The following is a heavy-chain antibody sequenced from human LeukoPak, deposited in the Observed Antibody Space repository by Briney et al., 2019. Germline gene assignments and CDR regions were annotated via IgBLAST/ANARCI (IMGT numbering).Heavy chain of an antibody. CDR1: GGSVSSGIYY. V-gene: IGHV4-31*03. CDR3: ARDRLNGDYARLCDY. D-gene: IGHD4-17*01. J-gene: IGHJ4*02. Sequence: PSETLSLTCTVSGGSVSSGIYYWSWIRQHPGKGLEWIGYIYYSGSTYYNPSLKSRVSISVDTSKNQFSLKLRSATAADTAVYYCARDRLNGDYARLCDYWGQGTLVTVSS. CDR2: IYYSGST.